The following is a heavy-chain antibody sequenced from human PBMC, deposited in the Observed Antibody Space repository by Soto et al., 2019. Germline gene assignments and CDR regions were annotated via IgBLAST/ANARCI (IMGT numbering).Heavy chain of an antibody. CDR2: ISENGDRQ. CDR1: GLTFTSSS. Sequence: GSLRLSCTASGLTFTSSSFHWVRQAPGKGLEWVAVISENGDRQYSTESVRGRFLISRDSSKNTVYLQMNSLRPEDTGVYFCARRLATTVSALGYWGQGALVTVS. V-gene: IGHV3-30-3*01. D-gene: IGHD4-17*01. CDR3: ARRLATTVSALGY. J-gene: IGHJ4*02.